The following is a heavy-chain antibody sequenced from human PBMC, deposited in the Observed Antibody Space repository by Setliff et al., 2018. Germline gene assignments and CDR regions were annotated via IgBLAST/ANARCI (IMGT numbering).Heavy chain of an antibody. V-gene: IGHV1-18*01. CDR3: SRLVRYCTTTTCQRASGAEF. D-gene: IGHD2-8*01. J-gene: IGHJ4*02. CDR2: ISAYTGNT. CDR1: GYTFTNYG. Sequence: ASVKVSCKASGYTFTNYGINWVRQAPGQGLEWMGWISAYTGNTNYAQKLQGRVSMTTDTSTSTAYMELRSLTSDDTAVYYCSRLVRYCTTTTCQRASGAEFWGQGTLVTVST.